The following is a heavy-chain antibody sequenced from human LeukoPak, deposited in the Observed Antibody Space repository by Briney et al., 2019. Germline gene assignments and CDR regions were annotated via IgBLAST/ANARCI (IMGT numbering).Heavy chain of an antibody. CDR3: ARTSEDYGSSLYWYFDL. Sequence: PSETLSLTCTVSGGAISRYYWSWIRQPPGKGLEWIGNIYYTGSTDSNPSLKSRVTVSVDMSKNQFSLKLSSVTAADTAVYYCARTSEDYGSSLYWYFDLWGRGTLVTVSS. CDR2: IYYTGST. J-gene: IGHJ2*01. CDR1: GGAISRYY. V-gene: IGHV4-59*01. D-gene: IGHD6-13*01.